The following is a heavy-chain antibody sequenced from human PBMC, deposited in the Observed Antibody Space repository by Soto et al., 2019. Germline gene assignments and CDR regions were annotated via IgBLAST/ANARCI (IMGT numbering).Heavy chain of an antibody. J-gene: IGHJ6*02. CDR3: ARQPAAKHYYYYGMDV. D-gene: IGHD2-2*01. V-gene: IGHV4-39*01. Sequence: QLQLQESVPGLVKPSETLSLTCTVSGGSISSSSYYWGWIRQPPGKGLEWIGSIYYSGSTYYNPSLKSRVTISVDTSKNQFSLKLSSVTAADTAVYYCARQPAAKHYYYYGMDVWGQGTTVTVSS. CDR1: GGSISSSSYY. CDR2: IYYSGST.